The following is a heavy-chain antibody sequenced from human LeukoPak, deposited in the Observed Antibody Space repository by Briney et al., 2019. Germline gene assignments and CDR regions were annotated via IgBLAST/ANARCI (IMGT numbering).Heavy chain of an antibody. CDR3: ARGGIGREYCSSTTCYDNSFGD. J-gene: IGHJ4*02. V-gene: IGHV1-8*01. CDR1: GYAFTSHD. Sequence: ASVKVSGKASGYAFTSHDINWVRQATGQGLEWMGWMNPNSGNTGYAQKFQGRVTMTRNTSISTAYMELSSLRSEDTAVYYCARGGIGREYCSSTTCYDNSFGDWGQGTLVTVSS. CDR2: MNPNSGNT. D-gene: IGHD2-2*01.